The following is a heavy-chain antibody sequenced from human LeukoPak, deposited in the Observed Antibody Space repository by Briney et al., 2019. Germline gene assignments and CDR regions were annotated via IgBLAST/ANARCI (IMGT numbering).Heavy chain of an antibody. Sequence: SGTLSLTCTVSGGSINSNSYYWGWIRQPPGTGLEWIGSIYYSGSTYYNPSLKSRVTISVDTSKNQFSLKLSSVTAADTAVYYCARVRCSGGSCPYYYYYYYMDVWGKGTTVTVSS. D-gene: IGHD2-15*01. CDR1: GGSINSNSYY. V-gene: IGHV4-39*01. CDR2: IYYSGST. CDR3: ARVRCSGGSCPYYYYYYYMDV. J-gene: IGHJ6*03.